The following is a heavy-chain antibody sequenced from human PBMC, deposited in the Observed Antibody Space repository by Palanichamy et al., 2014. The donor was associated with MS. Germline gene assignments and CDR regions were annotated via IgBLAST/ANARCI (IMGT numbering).Heavy chain of an antibody. CDR2: IYWDDDK. V-gene: IGHV2-5*02. Sequence: QITLKESGPTLVKPTQTLALTCAFSGFSLSTTGVGVGWIRQPPGKALEWLALIYWDDDKRYSPSVKTRLTITKDTSKNQVVLTMTNMDPVDTATYYYARGVLAAPVLGALDIWGQGTMVAVSS. D-gene: IGHD2-15*01. J-gene: IGHJ3*02. CDR3: ARGVLAAPVLGALDI. CDR1: GFSLSTTGVG.